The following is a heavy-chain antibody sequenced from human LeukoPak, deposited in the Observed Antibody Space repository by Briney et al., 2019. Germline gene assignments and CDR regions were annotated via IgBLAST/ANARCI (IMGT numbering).Heavy chain of an antibody. Sequence: PSETLSLTCAVSGYSISSGYYWGWIRQPPGKGLEWIGSIYHSGSTYYNPSLKSRVTISVDTSKNQFFLKLSSVTAADTAVYYCARLTYYDFWSGYPYFDYWGQGTLVTVSS. D-gene: IGHD3-3*01. CDR1: GYSISSGYY. V-gene: IGHV4-38-2*01. J-gene: IGHJ4*02. CDR2: IYHSGST. CDR3: ARLTYYDFWSGYPYFDY.